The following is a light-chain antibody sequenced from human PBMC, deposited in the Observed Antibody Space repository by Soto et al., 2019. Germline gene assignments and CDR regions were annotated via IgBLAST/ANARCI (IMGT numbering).Light chain of an antibody. Sequence: QSVLSQPASVSGSRGQSITISCTGTSSDVGGYNYVSWYQQHPGKAPKLMIYDVSNRPSGVSNRFSGSKSGNTASLTISGLKAEDEADYYCSSYTSSSPYVFGTGTKVTVL. CDR2: DVS. CDR3: SSYTSSSPYV. V-gene: IGLV2-14*01. CDR1: SSDVGGYNY. J-gene: IGLJ1*01.